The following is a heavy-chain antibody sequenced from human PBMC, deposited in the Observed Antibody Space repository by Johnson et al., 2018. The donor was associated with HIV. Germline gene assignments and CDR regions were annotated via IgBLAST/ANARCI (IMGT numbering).Heavy chain of an antibody. J-gene: IGHJ3*02. CDR2: ISTSGNTI. CDR3: ARSVALIVATFDAFDI. D-gene: IGHD5-12*01. V-gene: IGHV3-11*04. CDR1: GFTFSDYY. Sequence: QMQLVESGGGLVKPGGSLRLSCAASGFTFSDYYMSWIRQAPGKGLEWVSYISTSGNTIYYADSVKGRFTISRDNAKKSLYLQMNSLRAEDTAVYYCARSVALIVATFDAFDIWGQGTMVTVS.